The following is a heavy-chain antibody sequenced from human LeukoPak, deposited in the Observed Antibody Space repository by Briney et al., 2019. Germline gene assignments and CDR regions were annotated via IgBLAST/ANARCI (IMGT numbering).Heavy chain of an antibody. V-gene: IGHV1-69*02. Sequence: ASVKVSCKASGLTFNTYTINWVRQAPGQGPELLGRIIPVFGIADSTQNFRGRVTISADTAATTAYMELNNLRSEDTAVYYCALEHDCSRFPCTEFWGQGTLVTVSS. D-gene: IGHD2-15*01. J-gene: IGHJ4*02. CDR3: ALEHDCSRFPCTEF. CDR1: GLTFNTYT. CDR2: IIPVFGIA.